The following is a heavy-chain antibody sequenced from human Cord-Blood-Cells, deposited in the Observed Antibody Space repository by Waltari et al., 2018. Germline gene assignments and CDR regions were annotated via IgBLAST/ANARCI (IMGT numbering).Heavy chain of an antibody. V-gene: IGHV4-39*02. CDR2: IYYSART. CDR1: GGSISSSSYY. Sequence: QLQLQESGPGLVKPSETLSLTCTVSGGSISSSSYYWGRVRQPPGKGLEWIVGIYYSARTYYNPSHKRRVPISVDTSKNQFSLELDSVTAADTAVYYCARDGGFDYWGQGTLVTVSS. J-gene: IGHJ4*02. CDR3: ARDGGFDY. D-gene: IGHD3-16*01.